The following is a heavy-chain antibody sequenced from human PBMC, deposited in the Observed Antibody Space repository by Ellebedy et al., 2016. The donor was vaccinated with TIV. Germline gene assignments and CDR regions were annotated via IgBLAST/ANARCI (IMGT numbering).Heavy chain of an antibody. J-gene: IGHJ6*02. V-gene: IGHV4-59*01. CDR3: ARVASGSYPAYYYYGMDV. Sequence: ESLKISCAASGFNFSSYWMSWIRQPPGKGLEWIGYIYYSESTNYNPSLKSRVTLSVDTSKNQFSLKLSSDTAADTAVYYCARVASGSYPAYYYYGMDVWGQGTTVTVSS. CDR2: IYYSEST. CDR1: GFNFSSYW. D-gene: IGHD1-26*01.